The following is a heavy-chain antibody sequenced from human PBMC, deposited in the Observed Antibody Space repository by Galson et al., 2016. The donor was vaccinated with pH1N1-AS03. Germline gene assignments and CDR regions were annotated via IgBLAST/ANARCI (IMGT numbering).Heavy chain of an antibody. V-gene: IGHV4-61*10. Sequence: SETLSLTCSVSDVSINSGSHFWSWVRQPAGKGLEWIGRIYFTGSFNSNPNTGSVKYNPSLKSRVTISLDTSNNQFSLILKSVTAADTAVYYCARGRAPSPVTYYFDDWGQGTLVTVSS. CDR1: DVSINSGSHF. CDR3: ARGRAPSPVTYYFDD. J-gene: IGHJ4*02. CDR2: IYFTGSFNSNPNTGSV.